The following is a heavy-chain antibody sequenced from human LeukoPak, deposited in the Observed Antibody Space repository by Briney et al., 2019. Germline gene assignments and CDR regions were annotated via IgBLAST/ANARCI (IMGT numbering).Heavy chain of an antibody. Sequence: PGGSLRLSCAASGFTFSNYAMSWVRQAPGKGLEWVSTISGSGGSTYYADSVKGRFTISRDNSKNTLYLQMNSLRVDDTAVYYCAKDWSDVVVVPAVIFDYWGQGTLVTVSS. V-gene: IGHV3-23*01. J-gene: IGHJ4*02. D-gene: IGHD2-2*01. CDR3: AKDWSDVVVVPAVIFDY. CDR2: ISGSGGST. CDR1: GFTFSNYA.